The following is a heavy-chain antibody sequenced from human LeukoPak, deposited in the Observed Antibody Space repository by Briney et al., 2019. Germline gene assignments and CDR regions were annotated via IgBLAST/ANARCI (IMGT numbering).Heavy chain of an antibody. CDR2: INWNGGST. Sequence: PGGSLRLSCAGSGFSFGEYGMSWVRQVPGRGLEWVSGINWNGGSTSYADSVKGRLIISRDNTKNSLYLQMNSLRVEDTALYYCAREFRGHIAVAGTLGYWGQGTLVTVVS. D-gene: IGHD6-19*01. CDR1: GFSFGEYG. J-gene: IGHJ4*02. V-gene: IGHV3-20*04. CDR3: AREFRGHIAVAGTLGY.